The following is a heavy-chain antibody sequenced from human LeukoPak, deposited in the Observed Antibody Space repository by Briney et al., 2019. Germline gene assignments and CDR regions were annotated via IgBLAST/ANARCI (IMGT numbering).Heavy chain of an antibody. Sequence: SGPTLVKPTQTLTLTCTLSGLSLTTSGVGVGWIRQPPGKALEWLALIYWDDDKRYSPSLKTRLTITKDTSKNQVVLTMTNMDPVDTATYYCAHTGYGSGSYLRYYYFGLDVWGQGTTVTVSS. D-gene: IGHD3-10*01. V-gene: IGHV2-5*02. J-gene: IGHJ6*02. CDR3: AHTGYGSGSYLRYYYFGLDV. CDR2: IYWDDDK. CDR1: GLSLTTSGVG.